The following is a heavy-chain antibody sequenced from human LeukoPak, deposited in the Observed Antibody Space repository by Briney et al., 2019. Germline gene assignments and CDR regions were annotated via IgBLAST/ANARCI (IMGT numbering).Heavy chain of an antibody. CDR1: GGSINNYY. D-gene: IGHD3-16*01. J-gene: IGHJ4*02. CDR3: ARLPRWGDYYFDY. V-gene: IGHV4-4*09. CDR2: IYTSGST. Sequence: SETLSLTCTVSGGSINNYYWSWIRQPPGKGLEWIGYIYTSGSTNYNPSLKSRVTISVDTSKNQFSLKLSSVTAADTAVYYCARLPRWGDYYFDYWGQGTLVTVPS.